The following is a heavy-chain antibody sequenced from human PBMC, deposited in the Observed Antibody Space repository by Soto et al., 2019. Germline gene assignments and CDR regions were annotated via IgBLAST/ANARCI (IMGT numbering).Heavy chain of an antibody. Sequence: QVQLQESGPGLVKPSETLSLTCTVSGGSISSYYWSWIRQAPGKGLEWIGYIHFSGSTKYNPSLNSLVTTSIDTSNNQFSLKVTSVTASDTAVYYCARQYSNAFDYWGQGTLVTVSS. V-gene: IGHV4-59*08. CDR2: IHFSGST. CDR3: ARQYSNAFDY. D-gene: IGHD1-26*01. CDR1: GGSISSYY. J-gene: IGHJ4*02.